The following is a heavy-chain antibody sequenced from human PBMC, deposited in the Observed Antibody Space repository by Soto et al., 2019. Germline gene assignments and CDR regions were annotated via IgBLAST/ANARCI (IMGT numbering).Heavy chain of an antibody. CDR2: ISYDGSNK. Sequence: QVQLVESGGGVVQPGRSLRLSCAASGFTFSSYAMHWVRQAPGKGLEWVAVISYDGSNKYYADSVKGRFTISRDNSKNTXXLQMNSLRAEDTAVYYCARDGIVLVPAAMNWAFDYWGQGTLVTVSS. D-gene: IGHD2-2*01. CDR1: GFTFSSYA. J-gene: IGHJ4*02. CDR3: ARDGIVLVPAAMNWAFDY. V-gene: IGHV3-30-3*01.